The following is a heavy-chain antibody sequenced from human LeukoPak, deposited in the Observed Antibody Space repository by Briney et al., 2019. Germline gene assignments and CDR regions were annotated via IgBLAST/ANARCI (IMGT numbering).Heavy chain of an antibody. D-gene: IGHD3-22*01. CDR1: GFIFSSYE. CDR2: ISSSGTII. CDR3: ARDGSSSGYYSGY. V-gene: IGHV3-48*03. J-gene: IGHJ4*02. Sequence: PGGSLRLSCTASGFIFSSYEMTWVRRAPGKGLEWVSYISSSGTIIYYADSVKGRFTISRDNAKNSLYLQMNSLRADDTAVYYCARDGSSSGYYSGYWGQGTLVTVSS.